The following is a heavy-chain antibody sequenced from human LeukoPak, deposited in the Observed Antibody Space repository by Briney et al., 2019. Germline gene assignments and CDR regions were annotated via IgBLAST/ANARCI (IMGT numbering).Heavy chain of an antibody. CDR3: ARGGFASSWYISRDY. D-gene: IGHD6-13*01. CDR2: IKEDGSEK. CDR1: AFTFSRYW. Sequence: GGSLRLSCVASAFTFSRYWMTWVRQAPGKGLEWVANIKEDGSEKYYVDSVKGRFTISRDKAKNSLYLQMSSLRPEDTAVYYCARGGFASSWYISRDYWGQGTLVTVSS. V-gene: IGHV3-7*01. J-gene: IGHJ4*02.